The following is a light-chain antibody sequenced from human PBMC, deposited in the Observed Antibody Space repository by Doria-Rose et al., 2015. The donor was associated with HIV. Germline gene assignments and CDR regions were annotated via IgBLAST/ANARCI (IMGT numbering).Light chain of an antibody. V-gene: IGLV1-40*01. CDR1: SSNIGAGFD. Sequence: QTVVTQEPSVSGAPGQRVAISCIGSSSNIGAGFDVNWYQQFPGTAPQLLIHGNTNRPSGVPDRFSGSKSGTSASLAISGLRAEDEADYYCQSYDSRLSVYVFGTGTKVTVL. CDR3: QSYDSRLSVYV. CDR2: GNT. J-gene: IGLJ1*01.